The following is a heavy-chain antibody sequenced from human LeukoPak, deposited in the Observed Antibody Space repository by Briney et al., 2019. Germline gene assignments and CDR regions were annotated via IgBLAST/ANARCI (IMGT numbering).Heavy chain of an antibody. Sequence: PGGSLRLSCAASGFTFNNYWIHWVRQVPGKGLVRVSRINNDGSSASYVDSVKGRFTISRDNAKNTLFLQMNSLRAEDTAVYYCARRVLVVYPDHWGQGTLVTVSS. CDR2: INNDGSSA. CDR1: GFTFNNYW. V-gene: IGHV3-74*01. J-gene: IGHJ4*02. CDR3: ARRVLVVYPDH. D-gene: IGHD2-15*01.